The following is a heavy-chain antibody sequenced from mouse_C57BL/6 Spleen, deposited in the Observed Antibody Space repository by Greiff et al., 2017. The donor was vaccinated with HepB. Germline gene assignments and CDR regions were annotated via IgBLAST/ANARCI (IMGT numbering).Heavy chain of an antibody. CDR2: IYPRSGNT. J-gene: IGHJ4*01. CDR1: GYTFTSYG. V-gene: IGHV1-81*01. Sequence: VKVVESGAELARPGASVKLSCKASGYTFTSYGISWVKQRTGQGLEWIGEIYPRSGNTYYNEKFKGKATLTADKSSSTAYMELRSLTSEDSAVYFCARFITTVVPYAMDYWGQGTSVTVSS. CDR3: ARFITTVVPYAMDY. D-gene: IGHD1-1*01.